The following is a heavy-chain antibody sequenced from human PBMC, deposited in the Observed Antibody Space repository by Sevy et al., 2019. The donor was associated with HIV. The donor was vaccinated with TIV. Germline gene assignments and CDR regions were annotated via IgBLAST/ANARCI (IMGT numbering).Heavy chain of an antibody. CDR3: VKTREYYQDNSGYLDF. CDR2: FDHENGET. Sequence: ASVKVSCKVSGYTLTEFSTHWVRQAPGKGLEWMGRFDHENGETIYAQKFQGRVTLTEDTSTDTAYMELRSLKSEDTAVYYCVKTREYYQDNSGYLDFWSQGTLVTVSS. V-gene: IGHV1-24*01. J-gene: IGHJ4*02. CDR1: GYTLTEFS. D-gene: IGHD3-22*01.